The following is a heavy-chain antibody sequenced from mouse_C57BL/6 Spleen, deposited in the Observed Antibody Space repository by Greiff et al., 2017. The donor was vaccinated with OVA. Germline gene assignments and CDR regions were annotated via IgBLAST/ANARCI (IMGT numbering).Heavy chain of an antibody. D-gene: IGHD2-4*01. CDR3: ARSEDYDWDY. CDR2: INPNNGGT. Sequence: EVQLQQSGPELVKPGASVTMSCKASGYTFTDYNMHWVKQSHGKSLEWIGYINPNNGGTSYNQKFKGKATLTVNKSSSTAYMELRSLTSEDSAVYYCARSEDYDWDYWGQGTTLTVSS. V-gene: IGHV1-22*01. CDR1: GYTFTDYN. J-gene: IGHJ2*01.